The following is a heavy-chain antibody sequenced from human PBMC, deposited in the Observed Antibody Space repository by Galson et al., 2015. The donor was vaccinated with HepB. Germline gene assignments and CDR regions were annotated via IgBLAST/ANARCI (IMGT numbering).Heavy chain of an antibody. CDR1: GFTFSSYA. CDR2: ISGSGGST. J-gene: IGHJ5*02. D-gene: IGHD6-13*01. Sequence: SLRLSCAASGFTFSSYAMSWVRQAPGKGLEWVSGISGSGGSTYYADSMKGRFTISRDNSKNTLYLQMNSLRAEDTAVYYCAKDGQHLVGGWFDPWGHGTLVTVSS. V-gene: IGHV3-23*01. CDR3: AKDGQHLVGGWFDP.